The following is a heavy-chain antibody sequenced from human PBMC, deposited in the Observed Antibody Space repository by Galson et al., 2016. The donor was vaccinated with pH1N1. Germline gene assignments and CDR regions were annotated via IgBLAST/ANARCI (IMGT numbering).Heavy chain of an antibody. CDR2: ILPIVGIT. J-gene: IGHJ4*02. CDR1: GGTLSRNT. CDR3: ATETGSSGMDD. Sequence: SVKVSCKASGGTLSRNTISWVRQAPGQGLEWMGRILPIVGITNYAQKLQGRVTIIADRFTSTVSMELSGLTSDDTAVYYCATETGSSGMDDWGQGTLVIVSS. D-gene: IGHD3-10*01. V-gene: IGHV1-69*02.